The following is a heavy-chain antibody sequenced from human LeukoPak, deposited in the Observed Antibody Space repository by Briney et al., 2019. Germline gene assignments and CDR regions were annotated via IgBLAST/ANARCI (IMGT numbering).Heavy chain of an antibody. V-gene: IGHV3-33*01. CDR1: GFTFSSYG. D-gene: IGHD3-10*01. CDR2: IWYDGSNK. Sequence: PGGSLRLSCAASGFTFSSYGMHWVRQAPGKGLEWVAVIWYDGSNKYYADSVKGRFTISRDNSKNTLYLQMNSLRAEDTAVYYCAREGITMVRGVLNWFDPWGQGTLVTVSS. CDR3: AREGITMVRGVLNWFDP. J-gene: IGHJ5*02.